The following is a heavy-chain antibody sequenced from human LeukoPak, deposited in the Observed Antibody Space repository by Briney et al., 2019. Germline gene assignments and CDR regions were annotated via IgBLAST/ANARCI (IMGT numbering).Heavy chain of an antibody. CDR1: GGSISSSSYY. V-gene: IGHV4-39*07. D-gene: IGHD6-13*01. J-gene: IGHJ4*02. CDR2: INHSGST. CDR3: ARRITGYSSSWPYFDY. Sequence: SETLSLTCTVSGGSISSSSYYWGWIRQPPGKGLEWIGEINHSGSTNYNPSLKSRVTISVDTSKNQFSLKLSSVTAADTAVYYCARRITGYSSSWPYFDYWGQGTLVTVSS.